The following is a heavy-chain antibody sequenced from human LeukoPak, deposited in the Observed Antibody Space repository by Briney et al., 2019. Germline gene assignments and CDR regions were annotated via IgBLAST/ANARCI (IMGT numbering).Heavy chain of an antibody. CDR2: ISTYNGDT. CDR1: GYTFDIYT. D-gene: IGHD1-14*01. V-gene: IGHV1-18*01. J-gene: IGHJ3*02. Sequence: GASVKVSCKASGYTFDIYTINWVRQAPGQGLEWMGWISTYNGDTNYAQRLQDRVTMTTDTSTSTAYMELRSLRSDDTAVYYCARDITDGRAFDIWGQGTMVTVSS. CDR3: ARDITDGRAFDI.